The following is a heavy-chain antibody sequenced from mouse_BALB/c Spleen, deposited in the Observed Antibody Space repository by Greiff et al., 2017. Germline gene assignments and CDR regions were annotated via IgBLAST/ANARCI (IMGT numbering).Heavy chain of an antibody. CDR1: GFAFSRYW. J-gene: IGHJ3*01. Sequence: DVKLVESGGGLVQPGGSLKLSCAASGFAFSRYWMSWVRQAPGKGLEWIGEINPDSSTINYTPSLKDKFIISRDNAKNTLYLQMSKVRSEDTALYYCARVYYYGSSYAWFAYWGQGTLVTVSA. CDR3: ARVYYYGSSYAWFAY. CDR2: INPDSSTI. D-gene: IGHD1-1*01. V-gene: IGHV4-1*02.